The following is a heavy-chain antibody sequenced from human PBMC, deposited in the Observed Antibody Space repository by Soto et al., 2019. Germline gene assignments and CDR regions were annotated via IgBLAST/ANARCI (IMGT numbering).Heavy chain of an antibody. CDR2: ISWNSGSI. Sequence: EVQLVESGGGLVQPGRSLRLSCAASGFTFDDYAMHWVRQAPGKGLEWVSGISWNSGSIGYADSVKGRFTISRDNAKNSLYLQMNSLRAEDPALYYCTKDIAGTTYVLGSWGQGTLVNVSS. J-gene: IGHJ5*02. D-gene: IGHD1-7*01. CDR3: TKDIAGTTYVLGS. CDR1: GFTFDDYA. V-gene: IGHV3-9*01.